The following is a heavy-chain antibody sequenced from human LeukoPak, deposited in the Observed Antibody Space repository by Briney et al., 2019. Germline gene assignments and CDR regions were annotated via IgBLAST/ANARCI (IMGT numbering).Heavy chain of an antibody. CDR2: IQSDGSYK. D-gene: IGHD3-3*02. V-gene: IGHV3-33*01. CDR3: ARDVDTSNHMSIFDP. CDR1: GFTFSHYG. J-gene: IGHJ5*02. Sequence: QPGTSLRLSCAGSGFTFSHYGMHWVRQGPGKGLEWVAGIQSDGSYKYYEDSLKGRFTISRDNFKNILYLQMNSLRAEDTAVYSCARDVDTSNHMSIFDPWGQGTLVTVSS.